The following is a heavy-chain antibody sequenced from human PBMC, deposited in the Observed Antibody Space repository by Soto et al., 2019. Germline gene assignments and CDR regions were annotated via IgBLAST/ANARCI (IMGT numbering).Heavy chain of an antibody. CDR2: IGGRGTSA. J-gene: IGHJ4*02. Sequence: GGSLRLSCAASGFRFSDYAMSWVRQAPGKGLEWVSGIGGRGTSAYYADSVKGRVAISTDNSENTVFLQLNSLSADDTAVYFCAKSRDVDSSGECYDFWGQGT. CDR1: GFRFSDYA. CDR3: AKSRDVDSSGECYDF. V-gene: IGHV3-23*01. D-gene: IGHD3-22*01.